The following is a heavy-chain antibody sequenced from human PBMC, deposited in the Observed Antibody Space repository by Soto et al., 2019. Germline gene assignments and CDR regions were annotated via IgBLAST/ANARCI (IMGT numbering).Heavy chain of an antibody. CDR1: GGSISSSSYS. D-gene: IGHD4-17*01. J-gene: IGHJ4*02. Sequence: PSETLSLTCTVSGGSISSSSYSWGWIRQPPGKGPEWIGTFYYSGSTYYNPSLKSRVTISVDTTKNQFFLKLNSLRAEDTAVYYCARAPLYGGNSVWGQGTVVTVSS. CDR3: ARAPLYGGNSV. CDR2: FYYSGST. V-gene: IGHV4-39*01.